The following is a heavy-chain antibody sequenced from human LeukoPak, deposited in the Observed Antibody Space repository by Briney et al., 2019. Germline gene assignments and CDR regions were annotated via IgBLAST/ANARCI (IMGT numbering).Heavy chain of an antibody. J-gene: IGHJ5*02. V-gene: IGHV3-74*01. CDR2: MNPDGSTI. CDR3: ATAGEYRFDH. CDR1: GFTFSSYW. D-gene: IGHD3-10*01. Sequence: PGGPLRLSCATSGFTFSSYWMHWVRQDPGKGLVWVSRMNPDGSTINYADSVKGRFTISRDNAKSTLYLQMNNLRLEDTAVYYCATAGEYRFDHWGQGTLVSVSS.